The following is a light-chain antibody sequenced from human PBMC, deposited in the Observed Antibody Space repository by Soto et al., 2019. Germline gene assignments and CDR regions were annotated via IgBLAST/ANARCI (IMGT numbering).Light chain of an antibody. CDR2: CNN. Sequence: QSVLTQPPSASGTPGQRVTISCPGSSSNIGSNTVNWYQQLPGTAPHHLIYCNNQRRSGVLGQFSGSNSGTSASLAIIWLQSEDEADYYCAAWYDSLNSVLFGGGTKLTGL. CDR1: SSNIGSNT. CDR3: AAWYDSLNSVL. V-gene: IGLV1-44*01. J-gene: IGLJ2*01.